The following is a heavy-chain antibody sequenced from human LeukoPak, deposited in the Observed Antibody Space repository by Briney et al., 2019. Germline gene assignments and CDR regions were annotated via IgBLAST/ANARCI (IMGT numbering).Heavy chain of an antibody. V-gene: IGHV4-59*01. J-gene: IGHJ4*02. Sequence: PSETLSLTCTVSSGSISSYYWSWIRQPPGKGLEWIGYIYYTGSTNYNPSLKSRVTISVDTSKNQFSLKLSSVTAADTAVYYCADYDFLTGYFDYWGQGTLVTVSS. D-gene: IGHD3-9*01. CDR3: ADYDFLTGYFDY. CDR1: SGSISSYY. CDR2: IYYTGST.